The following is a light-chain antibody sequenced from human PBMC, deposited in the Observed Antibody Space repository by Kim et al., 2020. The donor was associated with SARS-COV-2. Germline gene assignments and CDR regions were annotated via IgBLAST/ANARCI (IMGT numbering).Light chain of an antibody. J-gene: IGKJ5*01. CDR3: QHYGGSAT. V-gene: IGKV3-20*01. Sequence: LSPGERATPSCRASQILASNSLAWYQQRPGQSPRPLIYDASRRATGIPERFSGSGSGTDFTLTISRLESEDFAVYYCQHYGGSATFGQGTRLEIK. CDR1: QILASNS. CDR2: DAS.